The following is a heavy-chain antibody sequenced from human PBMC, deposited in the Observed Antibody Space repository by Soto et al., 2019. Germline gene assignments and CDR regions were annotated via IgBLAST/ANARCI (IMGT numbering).Heavy chain of an antibody. CDR2: ISYDGNNK. Sequence: PGGSLRLSCAASGFTLSSYAMSWVRQPPGKGLQWLAVISYDGNNKYYADSVEGRFTISRDNSKNTVYLQMNSLRLEDTAVYYYARGPSYSDSYFDYWGQGTLVTVSS. V-gene: IGHV3-30*03. D-gene: IGHD4-17*01. J-gene: IGHJ4*02. CDR3: ARGPSYSDSYFDY. CDR1: GFTLSSYA.